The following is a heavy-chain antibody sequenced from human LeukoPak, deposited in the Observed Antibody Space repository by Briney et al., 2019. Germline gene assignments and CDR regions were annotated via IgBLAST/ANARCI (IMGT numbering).Heavy chain of an antibody. CDR2: IHSDGTST. Sequence: PGGSLRLSCAASGFTFSSYWMHWVRQAPGKGPVWISRIHSDGTSTSYADSVKGRFTISRDNAQRSLYLQMNSLRAEDTAVYYCVREVCTGGRCYAAFDIWGQGTMVTVSS. D-gene: IGHD2-15*01. CDR1: GFTFSSYW. V-gene: IGHV3-74*01. J-gene: IGHJ3*02. CDR3: VREVCTGGRCYAAFDI.